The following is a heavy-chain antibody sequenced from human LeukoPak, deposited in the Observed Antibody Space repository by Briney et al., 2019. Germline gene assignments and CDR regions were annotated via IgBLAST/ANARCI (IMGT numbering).Heavy chain of an antibody. CDR2: ISDDGSNK. Sequence: GGSLRLSCAASGFTFSSYTMHWVRQAPGKGLEWVAVISDDGSNKYYADSVRGRFTISRDNSKNTLYLQMNTLRGDDTAVYYCARDYGSGWPFDYWGQGTLVTVSS. V-gene: IGHV3-30-3*01. J-gene: IGHJ4*02. D-gene: IGHD6-19*01. CDR1: GFTFSSYT. CDR3: ARDYGSGWPFDY.